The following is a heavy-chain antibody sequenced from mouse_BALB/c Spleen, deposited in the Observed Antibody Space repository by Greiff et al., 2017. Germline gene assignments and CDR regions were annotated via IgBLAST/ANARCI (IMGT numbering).Heavy chain of an antibody. D-gene: IGHD4-1*01. J-gene: IGHJ4*01. Sequence: VQLQQSGAELAKPGASVKMSCKASGYTFTSYWMHWVNQRPGQGLEWIGYINPSTGYTEYNQKFKDKATLTADKSSSTAYMQLSSLTSEDSAVYYCARPLGDMDYWGQGTSVTVSS. CDR1: GYTFTSYW. V-gene: IGHV1-7*01. CDR2: INPSTGYT. CDR3: ARPLGDMDY.